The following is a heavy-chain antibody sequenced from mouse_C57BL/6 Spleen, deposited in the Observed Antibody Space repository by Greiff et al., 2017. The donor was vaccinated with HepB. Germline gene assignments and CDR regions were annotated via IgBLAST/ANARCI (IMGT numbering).Heavy chain of an antibody. J-gene: IGHJ4*01. CDR1: GYTFTDYY. CDR2: INPYNGGT. D-gene: IGHD1-1*01. V-gene: IGHV1-19*01. Sequence: EVQLQQSGPVLVKPGASVKMSCKASGYTFTDYYMNWVKQSHGKSLEWIGVINPYNGGTSYNQKFKGKATLTVDKSSSTTYMELNILTSEDSAVYDCAKETLTTVVQGALDYWGQGTSVTVSS. CDR3: AKETLTTVVQGALDY.